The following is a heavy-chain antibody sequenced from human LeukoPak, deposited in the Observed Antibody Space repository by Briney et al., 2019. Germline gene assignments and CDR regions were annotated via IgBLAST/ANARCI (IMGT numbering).Heavy chain of an antibody. CDR1: GFTFSTYG. J-gene: IGHJ4*02. D-gene: IGHD3-16*02. CDR2: ISYDGSNK. CDR3: AKDFGSTLYQDY. V-gene: IGHV3-30*18. Sequence: GRSLRLSCAASGFTFSTYGMHWVRQAPGKGLEGVAVISYDGSNKYYADSVKGRFTISRDNSKNTLYLQMNSLRAEVTAVYYCAKDFGSTLYQDYWGQGTLVTVSS.